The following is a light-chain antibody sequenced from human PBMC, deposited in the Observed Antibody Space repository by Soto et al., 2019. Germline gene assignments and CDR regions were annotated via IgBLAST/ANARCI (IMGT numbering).Light chain of an antibody. V-gene: IGKV1-5*01. CDR3: QQYDSYSFT. J-gene: IGKJ2*01. Sequence: DIQMTQSPSSLSASVGDRVTITCRASQTITDWLAWYQQKPGKAPRLLIYDGTTLESGVPSRFSGSGSGTEFTLTISSLQPDDFATYYCQQYDSYSFTFGQGTKVDI. CDR2: DGT. CDR1: QTITDW.